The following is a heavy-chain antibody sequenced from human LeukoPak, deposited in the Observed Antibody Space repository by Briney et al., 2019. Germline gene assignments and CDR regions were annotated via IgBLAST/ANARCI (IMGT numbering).Heavy chain of an antibody. V-gene: IGHV3-23*01. CDR1: GFTFSSYA. D-gene: IGHD6-19*01. Sequence: GGSLRLSCAASGFTFSSYAMSWVRQAPGKGLEWVSAISGSGGSTYYADPVKGRFTTSRDNSKNTLYLQMNSLRAEDTAVYYCAKDPLKPVGYSSGWYRGGYWGQGTLVTVSS. CDR3: AKDPLKPVGYSSGWYRGGY. J-gene: IGHJ4*02. CDR2: ISGSGGST.